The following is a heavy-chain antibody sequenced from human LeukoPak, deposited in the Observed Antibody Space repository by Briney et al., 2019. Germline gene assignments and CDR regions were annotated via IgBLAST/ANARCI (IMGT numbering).Heavy chain of an antibody. V-gene: IGHV3-7*04. J-gene: IGHJ4*02. D-gene: IGHD2-21*01. Sequence: GGSLRLSCAASGFTFSNHWLSWVRQAPGKGLEWVANIKQDGSEGYYVDSVKGRFTISRDNAKNSLYLQMNSLRAEDTAVYYCARDRPYYYFDYWGQGTLVTVSS. CDR3: ARDRPYYYFDY. CDR1: GFTFSNHW. CDR2: IKQDGSEG.